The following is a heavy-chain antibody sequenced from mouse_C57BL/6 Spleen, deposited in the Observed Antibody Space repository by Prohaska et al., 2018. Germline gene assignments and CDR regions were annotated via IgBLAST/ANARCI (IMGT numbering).Heavy chain of an antibody. D-gene: IGHD4-1*01. CDR2: IYPYDSET. CDR3: ARDLGRSWYFDV. V-gene: IGHV1-61*01. CDR1: GYTFTSYW. J-gene: IGHJ1*03. Sequence: QVQLQQPGAELVRPGSSVKLSCKASGYTFTSYWMDWVKQRPGQGLEWICNIYPYDSETHYNQKCKYKATLTVDKSSSTSYMQLSSLTSEDSAVYYCARDLGRSWYFDVWGTGTTVTVSS.